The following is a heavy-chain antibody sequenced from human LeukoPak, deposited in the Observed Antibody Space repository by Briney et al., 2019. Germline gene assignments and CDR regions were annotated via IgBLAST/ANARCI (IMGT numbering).Heavy chain of an antibody. D-gene: IGHD4-11*01. Sequence: PSETLSLTCTVSGGSISSSSYYWGWIRPPPGMGLEWIGSIYYSGSTYYNPSLKSRVTISVDTSKNQFSLKLSSVTAADTAVYYCARLGDYSNRAYNWFDPWGQGTLVTVSS. CDR1: GGSISSSSYY. CDR3: ARLGDYSNRAYNWFDP. CDR2: IYYSGST. V-gene: IGHV4-39*01. J-gene: IGHJ5*02.